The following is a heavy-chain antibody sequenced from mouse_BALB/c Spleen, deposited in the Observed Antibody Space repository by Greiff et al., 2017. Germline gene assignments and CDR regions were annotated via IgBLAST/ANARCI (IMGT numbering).Heavy chain of an antibody. V-gene: IGHV1-5*01. Sequence: EVQLQQSGTVLARPGASVKMSCKASGYSFTSYWMHWVKQRPGQGLEWIGAIYPGNSDTSYNQKFKGKAKLTAVTSTSTAYMELSSLTNEDSAVYYCTRGNYGPYFDYWGQGTTLTVSS. CDR2: IYPGNSDT. CDR3: TRGNYGPYFDY. D-gene: IGHD1-1*01. CDR1: GYSFTSYW. J-gene: IGHJ2*01.